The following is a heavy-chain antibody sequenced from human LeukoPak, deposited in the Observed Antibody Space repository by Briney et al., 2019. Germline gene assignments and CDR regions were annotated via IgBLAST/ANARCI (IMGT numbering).Heavy chain of an antibody. J-gene: IGHJ6*02. CDR1: GFTFSSYA. V-gene: IGHV3-23*01. CDR3: AKDWEGYSYGSYYYYGMDV. Sequence: PGGSLRLSCAASGFTFSSYAMSWVRQAPGKGLEWVSVISGSGASTYYADSVKGRFTISRDNSKNTLYLQMNSLRAEDTAVYYCAKDWEGYSYGSYYYYGMDVWGQGTTVTVSS. D-gene: IGHD5-18*01. CDR2: ISGSGAST.